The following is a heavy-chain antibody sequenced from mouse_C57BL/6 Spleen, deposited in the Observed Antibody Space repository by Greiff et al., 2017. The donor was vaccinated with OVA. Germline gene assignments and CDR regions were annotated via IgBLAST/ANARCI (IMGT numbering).Heavy chain of an antibody. Sequence: VQLQQSGAELVRPGTSVKVSCKASGYAFTNYLLEWVKQRPGQGLEWIGVINPGSGGTNYNEKFKGKATLTADKSSSTAYMQLSSLTSEDSAVYVCARKTTVVDYYAMDYWGQGTSVTVSS. V-gene: IGHV1-54*01. CDR3: ARKTTVVDYYAMDY. D-gene: IGHD1-1*01. J-gene: IGHJ4*01. CDR2: INPGSGGT. CDR1: GYAFTNYL.